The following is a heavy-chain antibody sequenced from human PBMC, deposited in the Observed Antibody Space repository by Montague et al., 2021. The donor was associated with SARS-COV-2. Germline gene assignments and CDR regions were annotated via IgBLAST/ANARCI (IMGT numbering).Heavy chain of an antibody. Sequence: SVKVSCKASGGTFSSYAISWVRQAPGQGLEWMGGIIPIFGTANYAQKFQGRVTITADESTSTAYMELSSLRSEDTAVYYCARVNYYDSSGYSIYDAFDIWGPRDNGHRLF. D-gene: IGHD3-22*01. CDR1: GGTFSSYA. V-gene: IGHV1-69*13. CDR3: ARVNYYDSSGYSIYDAFDI. CDR2: IIPIFGTA. J-gene: IGHJ3*02.